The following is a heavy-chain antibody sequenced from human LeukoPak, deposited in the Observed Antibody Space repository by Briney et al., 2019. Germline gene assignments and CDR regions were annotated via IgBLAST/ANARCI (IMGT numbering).Heavy chain of an antibody. CDR3: AGGGGRGYTGRYYYYMDV. Sequence: SETLSLTCAVYGGSFSGYYWSWIRQPPGKGLEWIGEINHSGSTNYNPSLKSRVTISVDTSKNQFSLKLSSVTAADTAVYYCAGGGGRGYTGRYYYYMDVWGKGTTVTVSS. J-gene: IGHJ6*03. V-gene: IGHV4-34*01. D-gene: IGHD5-24*01. CDR2: INHSGST. CDR1: GGSFSGYY.